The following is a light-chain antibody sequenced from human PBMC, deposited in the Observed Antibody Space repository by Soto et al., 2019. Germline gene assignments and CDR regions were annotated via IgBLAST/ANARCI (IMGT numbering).Light chain of an antibody. CDR3: QQFGTSPPAIT. V-gene: IGKV3-20*01. Sequence: IVLTQSPGTLSLSPGERATLSCRASQSVSSSYLVWYQQKTGQAPRLLIYSASTRATGIPDRFSGSVSGTDFALTISRLEPGDFAVYYCQQFGTSPPAITFGQGTRLELK. J-gene: IGKJ5*01. CDR1: QSVSSSY. CDR2: SAS.